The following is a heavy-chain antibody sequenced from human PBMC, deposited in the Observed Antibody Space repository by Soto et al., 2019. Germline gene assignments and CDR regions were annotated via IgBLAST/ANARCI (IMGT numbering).Heavy chain of an antibody. CDR1: GFTFSRYA. CDR2: ISGTGGST. V-gene: IGHV3-23*01. CDR3: AKVALVVVVNYYYIDV. D-gene: IGHD2-15*01. J-gene: IGHJ6*03. Sequence: EVQLLESGGGLVQPGGSLRLSCAASGFTFSRYAMTWVRQAPGKGLEWVSSISGTGGSTYYAESVKGRFTISRDNSKNTLYLQMNILRAEDTALYYCAKVALVVVVNYYYIDVWRKGTTVTVSS.